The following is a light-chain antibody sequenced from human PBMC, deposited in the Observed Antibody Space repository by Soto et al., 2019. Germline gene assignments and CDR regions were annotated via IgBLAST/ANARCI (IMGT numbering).Light chain of an antibody. J-gene: IGKJ4*01. V-gene: IGKV1-5*01. CDR2: DAS. CDR1: QSIGRW. CDR3: QQYDSYVT. Sequence: DIQMTQSPSTRSACVGDTVTVTCRASQSIGRWLAWYQQKPGKAPKLLIFDASTLENGVPARFSGSRSGPEFSLTISSLQPDDFATYYCQQYDSYVTFGGGTKVDIK.